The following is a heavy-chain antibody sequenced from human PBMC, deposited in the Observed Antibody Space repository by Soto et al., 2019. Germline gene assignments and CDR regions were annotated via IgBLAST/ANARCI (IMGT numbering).Heavy chain of an antibody. V-gene: IGHV3-23*01. CDR1: GFTFSNYA. J-gene: IGHJ4*02. D-gene: IGHD5-18*01. CDR3: AKERQLQLWRHLDC. CDR2: IGGGGFTT. Sequence: EVQLLESGGGLVQPGESLSLSCTASGFTFSNYAISWVRQAPGKGLEWVAAIGGGGFTTYFADSVKGRFTISRDNSKNTVYLQTNSLRVDDTAIYYCAKERQLQLWRHLDCWGQGTLVTVSS.